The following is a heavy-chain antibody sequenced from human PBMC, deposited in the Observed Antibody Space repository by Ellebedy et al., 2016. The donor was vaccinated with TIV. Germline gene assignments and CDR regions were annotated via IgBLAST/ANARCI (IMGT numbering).Heavy chain of an antibody. CDR1: GGSIGSYY. CDR3: ARGVGSTAFDI. V-gene: IGHV4-59*01. D-gene: IGHD2-2*01. CDR2: IYYRGTT. Sequence: SETLSLTCTVSGGSIGSYYWSWIRLPPGKGLEWIGYIYYRGTTKYNPSLKSRVTISVDTSKQQFSLKLSSVTAADTAVYYCARGVGSTAFDIWGQGTVVTVSS. J-gene: IGHJ3*02.